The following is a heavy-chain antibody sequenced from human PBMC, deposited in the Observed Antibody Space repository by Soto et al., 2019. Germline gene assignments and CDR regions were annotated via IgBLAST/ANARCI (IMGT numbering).Heavy chain of an antibody. D-gene: IGHD6-13*01. J-gene: IGHJ4*02. V-gene: IGHV4-31*03. CDR1: GCSISSGGYY. CDR3: ARDVFPAAGTNNEVDY. Sequence: QVQLQESGPGLVKPSQTLSLTCTVSGCSISSGGYYWSWIRQHPGKGLEWIGYSYYSGSNYYNPSRKSRVTISVATSKNHFSLKLSSVTAADTAVYYCARDVFPAAGTNNEVDYWGQGTLVTVSS. CDR2: SYYSGSN.